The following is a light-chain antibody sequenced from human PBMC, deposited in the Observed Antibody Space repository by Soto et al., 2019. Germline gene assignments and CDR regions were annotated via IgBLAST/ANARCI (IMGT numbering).Light chain of an antibody. V-gene: IGKV3-11*01. CDR3: QERSIWPLT. Sequence: EIVLTQSPATLSLSPGERATLSCRASQSVSSYLAWYQQKPGQGPRLLIYDASNRATGIPARFSGSGSGTDVTLTIGSLEPEDVAVYYCQERSIWPLTFGGGTKVEI. J-gene: IGKJ4*01. CDR2: DAS. CDR1: QSVSSY.